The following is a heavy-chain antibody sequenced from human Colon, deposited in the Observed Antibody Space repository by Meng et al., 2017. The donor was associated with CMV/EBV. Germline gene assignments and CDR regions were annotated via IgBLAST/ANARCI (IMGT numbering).Heavy chain of an antibody. Sequence: ASVTVSCKASGYTFTGYYIHWVRQAPGQGLEWMGWINPNSGGTKYAQKFQGWVTMTRDTSINTAYMELSRLRSADTAVYYCATAGYCSSNSCQISGGGYFDYWGQGTLVTVSS. D-gene: IGHD2-2*01. CDR2: INPNSGGT. J-gene: IGHJ4*02. CDR3: ATAGYCSSNSCQISGGGYFDY. V-gene: IGHV1-2*04. CDR1: GYTFTGYY.